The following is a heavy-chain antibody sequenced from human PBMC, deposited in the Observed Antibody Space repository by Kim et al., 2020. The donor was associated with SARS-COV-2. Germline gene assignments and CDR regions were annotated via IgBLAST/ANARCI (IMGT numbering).Heavy chain of an antibody. CDR1: GGSISSDNW. J-gene: IGHJ3*01. D-gene: IGHD3-10*01. V-gene: IGHV4-4*02. Sequence: SETLSLTCAVSGGSISSDNWWSWVRQPPGKGLEWIGEVYRSGSANYNPSLKSRVTISLDKFNSQFSLSLNSVTAADTAVYYCARVEILPGSGSPSFDFWGQGTRIIVSS. CDR2: VYRSGSA. CDR3: ARVEILPGSGSPSFDF.